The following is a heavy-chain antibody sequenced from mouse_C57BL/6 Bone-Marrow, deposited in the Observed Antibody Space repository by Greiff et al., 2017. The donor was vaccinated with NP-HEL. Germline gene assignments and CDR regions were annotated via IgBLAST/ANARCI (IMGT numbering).Heavy chain of an antibody. CDR2: IGPGSGST. D-gene: IGHD1-1*01. CDR3: ARSPQYCYGSGYWYFDV. V-gene: IGHV1-77*01. Sequence: QVQLQQSGAELVKPGASVKISCKASGYTFTDYYINWVKQRPGQGLEWIGKIGPGSGSTYYNEKFKGTATLTADQSSTTAYLQLSSLTSEVSAVYFCARSPQYCYGSGYWYFDVWGTGTAVTVTS. J-gene: IGHJ1*03. CDR1: GYTFTDYY.